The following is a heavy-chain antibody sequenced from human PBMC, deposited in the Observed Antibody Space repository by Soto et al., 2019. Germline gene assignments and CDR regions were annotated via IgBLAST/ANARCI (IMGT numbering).Heavy chain of an antibody. V-gene: IGHV1-18*01. D-gene: IGHD5-18*01. J-gene: IGHJ4*02. CDR2: ISAYNGNT. CDR3: ARDSPVDTAMGGLDY. Sequence: QVQLVQSGAEVKKPGASVKVSCKASGYTFTSYGISWVRQAPGQGLEWMGWISAYNGNTNYAQKLQGRVTMTTDTSTSTAYMERRSLRSDDTAVYDCARDSPVDTAMGGLDYWGQGTLVTVSS. CDR1: GYTFTSYG.